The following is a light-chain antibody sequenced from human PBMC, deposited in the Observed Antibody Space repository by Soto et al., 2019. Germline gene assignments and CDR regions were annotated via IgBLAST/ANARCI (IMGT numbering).Light chain of an antibody. CDR3: QQYNSYPYT. V-gene: IGKV1-5*01. CDR1: QSISSW. J-gene: IGKJ2*01. CDR2: DAS. Sequence: DIQMTQSPSTLSASVGDRVTITCRASQSISSWLAWYQQKPGKAPKLLIYDASSLESGGPSRFSGSGSGTEFTLTISSLQPDDFAIYYCQQYNSYPYTFGQGTKLEIK.